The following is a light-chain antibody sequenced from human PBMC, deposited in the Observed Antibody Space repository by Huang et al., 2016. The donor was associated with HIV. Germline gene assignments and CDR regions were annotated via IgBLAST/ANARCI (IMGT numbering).Light chain of an antibody. CDR3: QQYYSFPWT. J-gene: IGKJ1*01. CDR1: QGISSY. V-gene: IGKV1D-8*01. Sequence: VIWMIQSPSLLSASTGDRVTISCRMSQGISSYLAWYQQKPGKAPELLIYAASTLQRGCSIDQELRGSGCGTDFALTISCLQSEDFATYYCQQYYSFPWTFGQGTKVEIK. CDR2: AAS.